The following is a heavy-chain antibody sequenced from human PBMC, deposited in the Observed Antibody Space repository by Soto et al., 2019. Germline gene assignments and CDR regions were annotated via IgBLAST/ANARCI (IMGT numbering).Heavy chain of an antibody. CDR3: AGKLRYFDWPQRY. CDR2: IYYSGST. D-gene: IGHD3-9*01. CDR1: GGSISSSSYY. J-gene: IGHJ4*02. V-gene: IGHV4-39*01. Sequence: SDTLSLTCTVAGGSISSSSYYWGWIRQPPGKGLEWIGSIYYSGSTYYNPSLKSRVTISVDTSKNQFSLKLSSVTAADTAVYYCAGKLRYFDWPQRYWGQGTLAT.